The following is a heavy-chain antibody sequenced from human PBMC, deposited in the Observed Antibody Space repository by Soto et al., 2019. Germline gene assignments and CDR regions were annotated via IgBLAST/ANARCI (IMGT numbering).Heavy chain of an antibody. V-gene: IGHV5-51*01. CDR1: GYSLTNYW. Sequence: WDSLKISCKGSGYSLTNYWIGWVRQMPGKGLEWMGIIYPGDSDARYSPSFQGQVTMSVDESSSTAYLQWDSLKASDTAIYECVADPDRNYYFYAMDVWGQGTTFTVSS. J-gene: IGHJ6*02. CDR3: VADPDRNYYFYAMDV. CDR2: IYPGDSDA.